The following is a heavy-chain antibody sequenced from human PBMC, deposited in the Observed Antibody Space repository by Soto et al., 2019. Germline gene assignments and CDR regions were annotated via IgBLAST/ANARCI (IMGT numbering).Heavy chain of an antibody. D-gene: IGHD1-1*01. CDR3: AQLTTEEWFDP. CDR2: IYWDDDK. Sequence: QITLKESGPTLVKPTQTLTLTCTFSGFSLSTSGVGVGWIRQPPGKALEWLALIYWDDDKRYSPSLKSRLTITKDTSKNQVVLTMTNMDPVDTATSYCAQLTTEEWFDPWGQGTLVTVSS. J-gene: IGHJ5*02. CDR1: GFSLSTSGVG. V-gene: IGHV2-5*02.